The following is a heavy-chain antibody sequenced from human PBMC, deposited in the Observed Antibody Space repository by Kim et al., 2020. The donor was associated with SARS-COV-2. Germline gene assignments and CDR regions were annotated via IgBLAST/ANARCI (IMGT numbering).Heavy chain of an antibody. J-gene: IGHJ6*02. D-gene: IGHD2-2*01. CDR1: GFRFEDYA. CDR2: ISADGTNT. Sequence: GGSLRLSCVASGFRFEDYAMQWVRQVPGKGLEWISLISADGTNTNYADSVKGRFTVSRDNDKNSLSLQLNSLRKEDTAFYYCAKDICSTTSCPYYYYSGMDVWGQGTTVIVSS. CDR3: AKDICSTTSCPYYYYSGMDV. V-gene: IGHV3-43*02.